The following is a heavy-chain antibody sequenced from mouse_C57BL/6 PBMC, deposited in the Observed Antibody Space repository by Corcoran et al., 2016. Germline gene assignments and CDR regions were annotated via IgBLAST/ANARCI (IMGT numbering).Heavy chain of an antibody. CDR3: ARLHYFGSRHFDY. V-gene: IGHV1-26*01. Sequence: EVQLQQSGPELVKPGASVKISCKASGYTFTDYYMNWVKQSHGKSLEWIGDINPNNGGTSYNQKYKGKATLTVDKSSSTAYMELRSLTSEDSAVYYFARLHYFGSRHFDYWGQGTTLTVSS. CDR2: INPNNGGT. CDR1: GYTFTDYY. D-gene: IGHD1-1*01. J-gene: IGHJ2*01.